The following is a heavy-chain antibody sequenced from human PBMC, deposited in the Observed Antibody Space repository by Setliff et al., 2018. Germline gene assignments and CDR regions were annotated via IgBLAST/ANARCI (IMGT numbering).Heavy chain of an antibody. CDR1: GFTFSTYV. D-gene: IGHD2-21*02. CDR3: ARNWVTAQHYYYGMDV. J-gene: IGHJ6*02. CDR2: ISGSGGST. V-gene: IGHV3-23*01. Sequence: GGSLRLSCAASGFTFSTYVMTWVRQAPGKGLEWVSAISGSGGSTYYADSVKGRFTISRDNAKNSLYLQMNSLRAEDTAVYYCARNWVTAQHYYYGMDVWGQGTTVTVSS.